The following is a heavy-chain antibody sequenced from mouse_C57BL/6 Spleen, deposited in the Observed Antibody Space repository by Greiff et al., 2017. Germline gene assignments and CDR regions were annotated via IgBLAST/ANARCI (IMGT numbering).Heavy chain of an antibody. J-gene: IGHJ3*01. CDR3: ASQVGDYDGGFAY. CDR2: IDPSDSET. Sequence: QVQLQQPGAELVRPGSSVKLSCKASGYTFTSYWMHWVKQRPIQGLEWIGNIDPSDSETHYNQKFKDKATLTVDKSSSTAYMQLSSLTSEDSAVYYCASQVGDYDGGFAYWGQGTLVTVSA. CDR1: GYTFTSYW. D-gene: IGHD2-4*01. V-gene: IGHV1-52*01.